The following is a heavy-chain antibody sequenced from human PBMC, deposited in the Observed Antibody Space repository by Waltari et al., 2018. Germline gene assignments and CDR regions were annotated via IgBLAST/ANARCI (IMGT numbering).Heavy chain of an antibody. V-gene: IGHV4-39*07. CDR1: GGSISSSSYY. CDR3: ARTAMVSTHLDY. CDR2: IYYSGST. J-gene: IGHJ4*02. D-gene: IGHD5-18*01. Sequence: QLQLQESGPGLVKPSETLSLTCTVSGGSISSSSYYCGWIRQPPGKGLEWIGSIYYSGSTYYNPSLKSRVTISVDTSKNQFSLKLSSVTAADTAVYYCARTAMVSTHLDYWGQGTLVTVSS.